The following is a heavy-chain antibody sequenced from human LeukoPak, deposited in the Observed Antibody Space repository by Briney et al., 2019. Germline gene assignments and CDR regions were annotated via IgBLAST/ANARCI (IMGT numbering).Heavy chain of an antibody. Sequence: GGSLRLSCAASGFTFSSYEMNWVRQAPGHGLECLPYISSSGSSIYYADSVKGRFTISRDNAKNSLYLQMNSLRAEDTAVYYCARDQGFYYYYMDVWGKGTTVTVSS. CDR2: ISSSGSSI. CDR1: GFTFSSYE. V-gene: IGHV3-48*03. CDR3: ARDQGFYYYYMDV. J-gene: IGHJ6*03.